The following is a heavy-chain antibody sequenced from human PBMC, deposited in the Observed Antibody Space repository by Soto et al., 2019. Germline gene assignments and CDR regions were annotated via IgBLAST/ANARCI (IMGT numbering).Heavy chain of an antibody. D-gene: IGHD1-7*01. J-gene: IGHJ5*02. CDR2: ISTSGGTT. V-gene: IGHV3-23*04. CDR3: VKADWSYEGHATPTLSVDP. Sequence: EVQLVESGGGLVQPGGSLRLSCAASRFTFSDYAMNWVRQAPGKGPEWVTGISTSGGTTYYTDSVKGRFTISRDNSKNTLFLQMNSLRGEDTAVYYCVKADWSYEGHATPTLSVDPWGQGTLVTVSS. CDR1: RFTFSDYA.